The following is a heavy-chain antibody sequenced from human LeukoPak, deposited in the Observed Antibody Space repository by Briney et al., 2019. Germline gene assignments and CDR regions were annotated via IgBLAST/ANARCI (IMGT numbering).Heavy chain of an antibody. CDR1: GGSFSGYY. D-gene: IGHD3-22*01. J-gene: IGHJ6*02. Sequence: PSETLSLTCAVYGGSFSGYYWSWIRQHPGKGLEWIGYIYYSGSTYYNPSLKSRVTISVDTSKNQFSLKLSSVTAADTAVYYCARDSSGYSYYGMDVWGQGTTVTVSS. CDR2: IYYSGST. V-gene: IGHV4-31*11. CDR3: ARDSSGYSYYGMDV.